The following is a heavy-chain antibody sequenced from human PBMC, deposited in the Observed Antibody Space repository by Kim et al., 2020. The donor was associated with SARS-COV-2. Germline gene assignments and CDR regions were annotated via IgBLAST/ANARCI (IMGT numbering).Heavy chain of an antibody. Sequence: SETLSLTCAVYGGSFSGYYWSWIRQPPGKGLEWIGEINHSGSTNYNPSLKSRVTISVDTSKNQFSLKLSSVTAADTAVYYCAGLGGFWSGPYWGQGTLVTVSS. D-gene: IGHD3-3*01. CDR3: AGLGGFWSGPY. J-gene: IGHJ4*02. CDR1: GGSFSGYY. CDR2: INHSGST. V-gene: IGHV4-34*01.